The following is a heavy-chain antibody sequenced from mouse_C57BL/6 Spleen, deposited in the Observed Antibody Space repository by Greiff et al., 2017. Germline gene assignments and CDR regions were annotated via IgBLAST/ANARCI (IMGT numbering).Heavy chain of an antibody. CDR3: ARRELRLQDYAMDY. D-gene: IGHD3-2*02. CDR2: INPSNGGT. V-gene: IGHV1-53*01. Sequence: VKLQESGTELVKPGASVKLSCKASGYTFTSYWMHWVKQRPGQGLEWIGNINPSNGGTNYNEKFKSKATLTVDKSSSTAYMQLSSLTSEDSAVYYCARRELRLQDYAMDYWGQGTSVTVSS. CDR1: GYTFTSYW. J-gene: IGHJ4*01.